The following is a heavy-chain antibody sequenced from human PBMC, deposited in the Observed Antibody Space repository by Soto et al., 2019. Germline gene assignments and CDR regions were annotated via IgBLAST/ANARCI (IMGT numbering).Heavy chain of an antibody. CDR1: GFSLSTSGVG. CDR3: AHSLITTYYDFWSGRDEYNWFDP. J-gene: IGHJ5*02. D-gene: IGHD3-3*01. Sequence: QITLKESGPTLVKPTQTLTLTCTFSGFSLSTSGVGVGWIRQPPGKALEWLALIYWNDDKRYSPSLKSRLTITKDTSKNQVVLTMTNMDPVDTATYYCAHSLITTYYDFWSGRDEYNWFDPWGQGTLVTVSS. V-gene: IGHV2-5*01. CDR2: IYWNDDK.